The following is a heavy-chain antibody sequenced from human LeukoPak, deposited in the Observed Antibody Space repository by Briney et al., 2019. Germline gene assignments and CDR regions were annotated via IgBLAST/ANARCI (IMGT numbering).Heavy chain of an antibody. J-gene: IGHJ5*02. CDR1: GGSISSSSYY. D-gene: IGHD3-16*02. V-gene: IGHV4-39*01. CDR3: ARHFGGGITFGGVIALNWFDP. Sequence: PSETLSLTCTVSGGSISSSSYYWSWIRQPPGKGLEWIGEINHSGSANYNPSLKSRVTISVDTSKNQFSLKLSSVTAADTAVYYCARHFGGGITFGGVIALNWFDPWGQGTLVTVSS. CDR2: INHSGSA.